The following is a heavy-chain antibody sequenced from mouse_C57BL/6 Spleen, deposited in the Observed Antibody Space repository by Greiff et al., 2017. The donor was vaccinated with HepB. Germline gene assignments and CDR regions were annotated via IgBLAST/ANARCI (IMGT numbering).Heavy chain of an antibody. D-gene: IGHD1-1*01. CDR2: ISYDGSN. Sequence: EVQVVESGPGLVKPSQSLSLTCSVTGYSITSGYYWNWIRQFPGNKLEWMGYISYDGSNNYNPSLKNRISITRDTSKNQFFLKLNSVTTEDTATYDCARGEGLLLSFDYWGQGTTLTVSS. V-gene: IGHV3-6*01. CDR3: ARGEGLLLSFDY. J-gene: IGHJ2*01. CDR1: GYSITSGYY.